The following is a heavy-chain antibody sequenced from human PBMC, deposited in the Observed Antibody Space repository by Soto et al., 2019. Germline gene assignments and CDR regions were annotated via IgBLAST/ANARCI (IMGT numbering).Heavy chain of an antibody. Sequence: SQTLCLRWTVAGGSSGSCGGCWSWIRHHPGKGLDWVGYIYYSGSTYYNPSLKSRVTISVDTSKNKFSMKLSSVTAADTAVYYCARDGKYCSSTSCLYYYYGTDVWGQGTTVTVSS. V-gene: IGHV4-31*02. CDR1: GGSSGSCGGC. CDR2: IYYSGST. CDR3: ARDGKYCSSTSCLYYYYGTDV. D-gene: IGHD2-2*01. J-gene: IGHJ6*02.